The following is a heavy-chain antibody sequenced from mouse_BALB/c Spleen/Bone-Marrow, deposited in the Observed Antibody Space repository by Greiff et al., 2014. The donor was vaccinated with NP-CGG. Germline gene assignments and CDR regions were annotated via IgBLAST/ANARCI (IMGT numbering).Heavy chain of an antibody. J-gene: IGHJ4*01. Sequence: VKLVESGPGLVAPSQSLSITCTVSGFSLTGYGVNWVRQPPGKGLEWLGMIWGDGSTDYNSAFKSRLSISKDNSKSQVFLKMNSLQTDDTARYYCARGEDYDDYYAMDYWGQGTSVTVSS. D-gene: IGHD2-4*01. V-gene: IGHV2-6-7*01. CDR3: ARGEDYDDYYAMDY. CDR1: GFSLTGYG. CDR2: IWGDGST.